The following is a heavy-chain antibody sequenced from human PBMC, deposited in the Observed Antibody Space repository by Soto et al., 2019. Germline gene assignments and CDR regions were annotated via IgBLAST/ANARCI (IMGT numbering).Heavy chain of an antibody. Sequence: GESLKVSCKGAGYSFTSYWSGWVRQMPGKGLEWMGIIYPGDSDTRYSPSFQGQVTISADKSISTAYLQWSSLKASDTAMYYCARLVGVELLHPIDYWGQGTLVTVSS. CDR3: ARLVGVELLHPIDY. CDR1: GYSFTSYW. CDR2: IYPGDSDT. J-gene: IGHJ4*02. D-gene: IGHD2-15*01. V-gene: IGHV5-51*01.